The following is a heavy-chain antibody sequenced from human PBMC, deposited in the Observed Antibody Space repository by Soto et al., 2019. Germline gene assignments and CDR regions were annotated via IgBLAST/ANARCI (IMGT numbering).Heavy chain of an antibody. V-gene: IGHV4-59*01. J-gene: IGHJ6*02. CDR1: GGSISSYY. CDR3: ATIRNRYHYHGMDV. D-gene: IGHD2-21*01. Sequence: QVQLQESGPGLVKPSETLSLTCTVSGGSISSYYWSWIRQPPGKGLEWIGYIYYSGSTNYNPSLKSLVTISVDTSKNHVSLKLSSETAADTAIYYSATIRNRYHYHGMDVGGQGTTVTVSS. CDR2: IYYSGST.